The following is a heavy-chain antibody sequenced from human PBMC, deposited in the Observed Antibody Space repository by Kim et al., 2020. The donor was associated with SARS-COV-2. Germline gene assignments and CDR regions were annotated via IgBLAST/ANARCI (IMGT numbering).Heavy chain of an antibody. J-gene: IGHJ5*01. Sequence: SETLSLTCAVYGGSFTDYYWTWIRQTPRKGLEWIGEVDHSGATKTNPSRKSRVNISVDTSKNQFSLKMTPVSATDTGVYECARKVLALQLDSWGQGTRVT. CDR2: VDHSGAT. CDR1: GGSFTDYY. D-gene: IGHD1-1*01. V-gene: IGHV4-34*01. CDR3: ARKVLALQLDS.